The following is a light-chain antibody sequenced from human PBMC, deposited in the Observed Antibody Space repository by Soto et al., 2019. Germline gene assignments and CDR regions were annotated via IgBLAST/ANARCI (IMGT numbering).Light chain of an antibody. CDR1: SSNIGSNS. V-gene: IGLV1-44*01. Sequence: QAVVTQPPSASGTPGQRVTISCSGSSSNIGSNSVTWFQQLPGTAPKLLIYSNYQRPSGVPDRFSGSKSGTSASLAISGLQPEDEADYYCAAWDDSLNGYVFGTETKVTVL. CDR2: SNY. J-gene: IGLJ1*01. CDR3: AAWDDSLNGYV.